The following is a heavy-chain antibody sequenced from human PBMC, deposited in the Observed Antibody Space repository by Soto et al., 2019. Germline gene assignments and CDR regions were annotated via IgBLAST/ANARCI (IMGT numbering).Heavy chain of an antibody. CDR2: INHSGST. CDR1: GGSFSGYY. J-gene: IGHJ5*02. V-gene: IGHV4-34*01. D-gene: IGHD3-10*01. CDR3: ARGGDGSGSYYFGWFDP. Sequence: SETLSLTCAVYGGSFSGYYWSWIRQPPGKGLEWIGEINHSGSTNYNPSLKSRVTISVDTSKNQFSLKLSSVTAADTAVYYCARGGDGSGSYYFGWFDPWGQGTLVTVSS.